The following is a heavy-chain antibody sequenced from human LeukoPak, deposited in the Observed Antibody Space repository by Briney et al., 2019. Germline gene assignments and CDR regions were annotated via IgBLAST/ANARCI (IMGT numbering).Heavy chain of an antibody. D-gene: IGHD5-12*01. Sequence: GASVKVSCKASGYTFTGYYMHWVRQAPGQGLEWMGWINPNSGGTNYAQKFQGRVTMTRDTSISTAYMELSRLRSDDTAVYYCAHGGYSGYVPEGGFDPWGQGTLVTVSS. V-gene: IGHV1-2*02. CDR3: AHGGYSGYVPEGGFDP. J-gene: IGHJ5*02. CDR2: INPNSGGT. CDR1: GYTFTGYY.